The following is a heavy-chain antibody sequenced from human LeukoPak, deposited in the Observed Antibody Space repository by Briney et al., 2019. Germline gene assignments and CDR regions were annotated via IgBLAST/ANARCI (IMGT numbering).Heavy chain of an antibody. V-gene: IGHV1-2*02. D-gene: IGHD1-26*01. J-gene: IGHJ4*02. Sequence: ASVKVSCKASGYTFTGYYIHWVRQTPGQGLEWMGWINPNSGGTNYAQKFQGRVTMTRDTSISTAYMELSRLRSDDTAVYYCAIGGIVGATTFDYWGQGTLVTVSS. CDR1: GYTFTGYY. CDR2: INPNSGGT. CDR3: AIGGIVGATTFDY.